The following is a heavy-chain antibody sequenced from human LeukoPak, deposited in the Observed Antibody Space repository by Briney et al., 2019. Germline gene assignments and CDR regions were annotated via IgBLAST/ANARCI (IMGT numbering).Heavy chain of an antibody. CDR3: ARTDSGVIMLYTIRSAF. J-gene: IGHJ4*02. D-gene: IGHD2-8*01. CDR2: INQDGSEK. Sequence: GGSLRLSCVASGFTFNLHWMSWVRQAPGKGLEWVANINQDGSEKYYLDSVRGRFTISRDNAKNLLYLQMNSLRAEDTAVYYCARTDSGVIMLYTIRSAFWGQRTLVTVSS. CDR1: GFTFNLHW. V-gene: IGHV3-7*01.